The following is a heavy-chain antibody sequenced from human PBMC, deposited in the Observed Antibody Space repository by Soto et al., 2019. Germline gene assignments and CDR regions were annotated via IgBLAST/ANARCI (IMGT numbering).Heavy chain of an antibody. CDR1: GFTFTSSS. D-gene: IGHD3-22*01. CDR2: ITVGTGNT. Sequence: ASVKVSCKASGFTFTSSSVQWVRQARGQRLEWIGWITVGTGNTNYAQKFQERVTITRDMSTSTAYMELKNLRSEDTAVYYCAAGDSSGYYGGWGQGTQVTVSS. V-gene: IGHV1-58*01. CDR3: AAGDSSGYYGG. J-gene: IGHJ4*02.